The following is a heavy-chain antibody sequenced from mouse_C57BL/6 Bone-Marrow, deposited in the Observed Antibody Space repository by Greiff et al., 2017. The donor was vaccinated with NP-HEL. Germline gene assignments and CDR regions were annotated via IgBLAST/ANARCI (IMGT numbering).Heavy chain of an antibody. D-gene: IGHD1-1*01. CDR2: ISDGVSYT. V-gene: IGHV5-4*03. J-gene: IGHJ4*01. CDR3: ASLTTVVATDYYAMDY. Sequence: EVKLMESGGGLVKPGGSLKLSCAASGFTFSSYAMSWVRQTPEKRLEWVATISDGVSYTYYPDNVKGRFTISRDNAKNNRYLQMSHLKSEDTAMYYCASLTTVVATDYYAMDYWGQGTSVTVSS. CDR1: GFTFSSYA.